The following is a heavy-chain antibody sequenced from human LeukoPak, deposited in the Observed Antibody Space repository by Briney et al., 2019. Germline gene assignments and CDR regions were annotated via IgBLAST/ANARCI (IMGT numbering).Heavy chain of an antibody. Sequence: ASVKISCKASGYTFTGYYMHWVRQAPGQGLEWMGWINPNTGATDIAQKFQGRVTMTRDTSISAAYMELSRLRSDDTAVYYCTRDHCSYINCYEDYYYGMDVWGQGTTVTVSS. CDR1: GYTFTGYY. CDR2: INPNTGAT. V-gene: IGHV1-2*02. D-gene: IGHD2-2*01. CDR3: TRDHCSYINCYEDYYYGMDV. J-gene: IGHJ6*02.